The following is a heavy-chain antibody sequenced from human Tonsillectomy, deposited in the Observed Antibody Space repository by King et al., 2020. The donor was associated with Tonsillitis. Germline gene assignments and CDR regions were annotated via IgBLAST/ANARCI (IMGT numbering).Heavy chain of an antibody. V-gene: IGHV3-23*04. Sequence: VQLVESVGGLVQPGGSLRLSCAASGFIFSSYAMSWVRQAPGKGLEWVSAISGSGGHTYYADSVKGRFTISRDNPKNTLYLQTNSLRAEDTAVYYCAKSLAGISGWFDPWGQGTLVTVSS. J-gene: IGHJ5*02. CDR2: ISGSGGHT. D-gene: IGHD3-10*01. CDR1: GFIFSSYA. CDR3: AKSLAGISGWFDP.